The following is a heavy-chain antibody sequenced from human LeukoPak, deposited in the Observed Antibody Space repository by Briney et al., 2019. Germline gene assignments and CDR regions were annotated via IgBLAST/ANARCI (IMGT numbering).Heavy chain of an antibody. V-gene: IGHV4-61*02. CDR2: VHTSETA. CDR3: AGDGYASGSYYDY. Sequence: SETLSLTCAVSGASINSGSYFWNWIRQPAGKGLEYIGRVHTSETADYNPSLRSRVAISLDTSMNHFSLRLNSVTAADTAVYYCAGDGYASGSYYDYWGQGTLVTVSS. J-gene: IGHJ4*02. D-gene: IGHD1-26*01. CDR1: GASINSGSYF.